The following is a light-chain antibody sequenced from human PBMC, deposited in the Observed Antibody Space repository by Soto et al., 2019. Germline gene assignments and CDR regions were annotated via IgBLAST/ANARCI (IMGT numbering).Light chain of an antibody. J-gene: IGKJ4*01. CDR2: DAS. V-gene: IGKV3-15*01. CDR3: QQYNNWPLLT. Sequence: EIGMTQSPATLSVTPGERATLSCRASQSVSSSLAWYQHRPGLPPRLLIYDASTRATGIPARFSGSGSGTDFTLTIISLQSEDFAVYYCQQYNNWPLLTFGGGTKLEIK. CDR1: QSVSSS.